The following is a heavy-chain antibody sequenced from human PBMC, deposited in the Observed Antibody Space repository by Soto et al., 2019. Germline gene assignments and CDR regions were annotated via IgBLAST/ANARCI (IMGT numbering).Heavy chain of an antibody. D-gene: IGHD2-21*01. CDR3: ARAESSSYSYSFDY. CDR1: GDSFSSNSAA. CDR2: TYYRSTWFN. Sequence: PSQTVSLTCAISGDSFSSNSAAWNWIRQSPSRGLEWLGRTYYRSTWFNDYAVSVKSRITINPDTSKNQFSLHLNSVTPEDTAVYYCARAESSSYSYSFDYWGQGTLVTVSS. J-gene: IGHJ4*02. V-gene: IGHV6-1*01.